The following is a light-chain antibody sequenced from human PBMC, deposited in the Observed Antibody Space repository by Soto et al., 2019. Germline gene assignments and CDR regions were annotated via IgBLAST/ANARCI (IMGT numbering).Light chain of an antibody. J-gene: IGKJ4*01. V-gene: IGKV1-39*01. CDR2: AAS. CDR3: QQSYSTHPEGV. CDR1: QSISSY. Sequence: DIQMTQSPSSLSASVGDRVTITCRASQSISSYLNWYQQKPGKAPKLLIYAASSLQSGVPSRFSGSGSGTDFTLTISSLQPEDFATYYCQQSYSTHPEGVFGGGTKVDIK.